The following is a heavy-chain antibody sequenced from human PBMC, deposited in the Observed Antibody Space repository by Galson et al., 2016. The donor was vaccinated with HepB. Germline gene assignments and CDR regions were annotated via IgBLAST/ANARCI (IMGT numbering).Heavy chain of an antibody. J-gene: IGHJ5*02. D-gene: IGHD2-21*02. V-gene: IGHV1-46*01. CDR2: INPNGGTT. CDR3: ARGPMGEGSRSGGHCYAWFDP. Sequence: SVKVSCKASGYSFTSYHMHWVRQAPGQDFEWMGLINPNGGTTSYVEKLQGRVTMTRDASTSTVYMELRSLRSEDTAVYYCARGPMGEGSRSGGHCYAWFDPWGQGTQVTVSS. CDR1: GYSFTSYH.